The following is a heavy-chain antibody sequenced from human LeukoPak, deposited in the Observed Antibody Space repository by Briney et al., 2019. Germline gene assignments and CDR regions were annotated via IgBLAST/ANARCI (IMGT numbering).Heavy chain of an antibody. CDR2: IYTSGST. D-gene: IGHD4-17*01. J-gene: IGHJ6*02. CDR3: ARDNYSDHPYYYYFVMDV. Sequence: SETLSLTCTVSGGSISSYYWSWIRQPAGKGLEWIGRIYTSGSTNYNPSLKSRVTMSVDTSKNQYSLKLSSVTAADTAVYYCARDNYSDHPYYYYFVMDVWGQGTTVTVSS. V-gene: IGHV4-4*07. CDR1: GGSISSYY.